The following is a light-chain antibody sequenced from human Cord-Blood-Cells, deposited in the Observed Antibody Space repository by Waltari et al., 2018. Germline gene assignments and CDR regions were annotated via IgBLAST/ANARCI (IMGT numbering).Light chain of an antibody. J-gene: IGLJ2*01. CDR1: SSDVGAYTY. CDR2: DVS. V-gene: IGLV2-11*01. CDR3: CSYAGSYTFVV. Sequence: QSALTQPRSVSGSPGQSVTLSCTGTSSDVGAYTYVSWYQQHPGKAPKLMIYDVSKRPSGVPDRFSGSKSGNTASLTISGLQAEDEADYYCCSYAGSYTFVVFGGGTKLTVL.